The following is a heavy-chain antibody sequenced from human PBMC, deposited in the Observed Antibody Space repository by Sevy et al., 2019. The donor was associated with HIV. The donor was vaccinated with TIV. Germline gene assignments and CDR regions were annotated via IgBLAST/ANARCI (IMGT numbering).Heavy chain of an antibody. Sequence: SETLSLTCAVSGGSISSSNWWSWVRQHPGKGLEWIGEIYRRGSTRYNPSLQSRVTISVDRSKNEVSLHLSSLKAADTAVYYCTGEVGYYASRSSPMDVWGKGTTVTVSS. CDR3: TGEVGYYASRSSPMDV. J-gene: IGHJ6*03. CDR2: IYRRGST. V-gene: IGHV4-4*02. CDR1: GGSISSSNW. D-gene: IGHD3-10*01.